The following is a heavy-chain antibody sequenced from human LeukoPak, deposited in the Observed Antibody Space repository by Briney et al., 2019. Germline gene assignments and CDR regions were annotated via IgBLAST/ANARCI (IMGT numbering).Heavy chain of an antibody. CDR1: GFTVSSNY. CDR3: ARSYDSSGYAPEFAFDI. D-gene: IGHD3-22*01. Sequence: GGSLRLSCAASGFTVSSNYMSWVRQAPGKGLEWVSVIYSGGSTYYADSVKGRFTISRHNSKNTLYLQMNSLRAEDTAVYYCARSYDSSGYAPEFAFDIWGQGTMVTVSS. V-gene: IGHV3-53*01. J-gene: IGHJ3*02. CDR2: IYSGGST.